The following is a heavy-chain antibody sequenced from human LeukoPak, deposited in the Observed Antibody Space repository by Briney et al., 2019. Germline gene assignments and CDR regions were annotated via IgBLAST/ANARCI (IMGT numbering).Heavy chain of an antibody. D-gene: IGHD2/OR15-2a*01. Sequence: SETLSLTCTVSGGSISSSSYYWGWIRQPPGKGLEWIGSIYYSGSTYYNPSLKSRVTISVDTSKNQFSLKLSSVTAADTAVYYCARSPRGNFSWFDPWGQGTLVTVSS. V-gene: IGHV4-39*07. J-gene: IGHJ5*02. CDR2: IYYSGST. CDR1: GGSISSSSYY. CDR3: ARSPRGNFSWFDP.